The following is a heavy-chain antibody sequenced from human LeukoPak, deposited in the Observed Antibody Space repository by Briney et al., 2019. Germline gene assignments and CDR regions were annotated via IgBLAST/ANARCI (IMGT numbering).Heavy chain of an antibody. V-gene: IGHV1-69*13. D-gene: IGHD3-10*01. J-gene: IGHJ4*02. CDR2: VIPIFGTA. Sequence: SVQVSCKASGGTFSIYAIGWVRQAPGQGLEWMGGVIPIFGTANYAQKLQGRVTITADETTSTAYMELSSLRSEDTAVYYCARDRAGTFDYWGQGTLVTVSS. CDR3: ARDRAGTFDY. CDR1: GGTFSIYA.